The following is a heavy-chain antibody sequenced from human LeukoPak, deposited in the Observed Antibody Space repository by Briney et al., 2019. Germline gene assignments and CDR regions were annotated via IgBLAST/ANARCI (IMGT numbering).Heavy chain of an antibody. CDR3: ARRRIAGHNNWFDP. Sequence: SETLSLTCTVSGGFISNYYWSWIRQPPGKGLEWIGYIYTSGSTNYNPSLKSRVTISVDTSKNQFSLKLSSVTAADTAIYYCARRRIAGHNNWFDPWGQGTLVSVSS. D-gene: IGHD6-13*01. V-gene: IGHV4-4*09. J-gene: IGHJ5*02. CDR2: IYTSGST. CDR1: GGFISNYY.